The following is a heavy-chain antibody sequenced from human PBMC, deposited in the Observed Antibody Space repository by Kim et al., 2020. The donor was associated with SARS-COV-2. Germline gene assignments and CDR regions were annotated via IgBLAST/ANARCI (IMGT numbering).Heavy chain of an antibody. V-gene: IGHV3-33*01. J-gene: IGHJ6*02. Sequence: YYADSVKGRFTISRDNSKNTLYLQMNSLRAEDTAVYYCARTPSYYYGMDVWGQGTTVTVSS. CDR3: ARTPSYYYGMDV.